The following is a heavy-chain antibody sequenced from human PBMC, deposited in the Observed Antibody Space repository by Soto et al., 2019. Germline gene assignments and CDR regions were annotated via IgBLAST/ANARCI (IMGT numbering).Heavy chain of an antibody. J-gene: IGHJ3*01. D-gene: IGHD3-10*01. CDR2: TYYRSKWFH. CDR1: GDSVSSDITS. V-gene: IGHV6-1*01. CDR3: ARGNALDV. Sequence: QGQLQQSGPGLVKPSQTLSLTCAISGDSVSSDITSWNWIRQSPSRGLEWLGRTYYRSKWFHDYAASVKSRITIYPDTSKNQFSLELNSMTPEDTAVYYCARGNALDVWGQGTVVTVSS.